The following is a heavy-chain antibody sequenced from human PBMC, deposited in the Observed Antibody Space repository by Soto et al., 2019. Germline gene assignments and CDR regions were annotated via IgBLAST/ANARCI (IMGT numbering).Heavy chain of an antibody. D-gene: IGHD3-3*01. Sequence: GVSLRLSCAASRFTFSAYWMSWVRQAPGKGLEWVANINQDGSEKKYVDSLKDRFTISRDNARNTVYLQMNSLRAEDTAVYFCARPMPRGEIFDLWGQGTPVTVSS. CDR2: INQDGSEK. CDR1: RFTFSAYW. V-gene: IGHV3-7*05. CDR3: ARPMPRGEIFDL. J-gene: IGHJ4*02.